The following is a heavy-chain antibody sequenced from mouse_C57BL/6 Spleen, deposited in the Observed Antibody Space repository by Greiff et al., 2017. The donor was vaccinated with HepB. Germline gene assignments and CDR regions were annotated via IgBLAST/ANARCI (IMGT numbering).Heavy chain of an antibody. CDR2: IRNKANGYTT. CDR1: GFTFTDYY. D-gene: IGHD1-1*01. J-gene: IGHJ4*01. CDR3: ARLDYGSRGAMDY. Sequence: EVKLVESGGGLVQPGGSLSLSCAASGFTFTDYYMSWVRQPPGKALEWLGFIRNKANGYTTEYSASVKGRFTISRDNSQSIRYLQMNALRAEDSATYYCARLDYGSRGAMDYWGQGTSVTVSS. V-gene: IGHV7-3*01.